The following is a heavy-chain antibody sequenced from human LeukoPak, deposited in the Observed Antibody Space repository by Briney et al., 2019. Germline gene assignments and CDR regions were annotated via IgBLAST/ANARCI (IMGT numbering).Heavy chain of an antibody. V-gene: IGHV4-38-2*02. CDR2: IYHSGST. D-gene: IGHD6-13*01. CDR3: ARAFYSSSWYHKEDFFDY. Sequence: PLETLSLTCTVSDYSITNGYYWGWIRQPPGKGLEWIGSIYHSGSTYYNPSLKSRVTISVDTSKNQFSLKLSSVTAADTAVFYCARAFYSSSWYHKEDFFDYWGQGTLVTVSS. J-gene: IGHJ4*02. CDR1: DYSITNGYY.